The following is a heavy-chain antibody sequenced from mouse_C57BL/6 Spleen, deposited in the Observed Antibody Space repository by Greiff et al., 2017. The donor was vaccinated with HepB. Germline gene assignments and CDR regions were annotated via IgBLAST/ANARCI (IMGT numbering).Heavy chain of an antibody. J-gene: IGHJ2*01. D-gene: IGHD3-2*02. CDR2: ISSGGSYT. CDR1: GFTFSSYG. V-gene: IGHV5-6*01. Sequence: VQLQQSGGDLVKPGGSLKLSCAASGFTFSSYGMSWVRQTPDKRLEWVATISSGGSYTYYPDSVKGRFTISRDNAKNTLYLQMSSLKSEDTAMYYCARHGAQEYYFDYWGQGTTLTVSS. CDR3: ARHGAQEYYFDY.